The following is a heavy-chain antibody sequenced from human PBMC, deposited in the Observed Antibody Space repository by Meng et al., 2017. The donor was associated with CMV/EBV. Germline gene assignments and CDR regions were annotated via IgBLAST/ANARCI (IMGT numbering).Heavy chain of an antibody. CDR1: GCTFSSYS. D-gene: IGHD2-8*01. CDR3: ARYEGRRSFDY. CDR2: ISSSSSYI. V-gene: IGHV3-21*01. Sequence: GGSLRLSCAASGCTFSSYSMNWVRQAPGKGLEWVSSISSSSSYIYYADSVKGRFTISRDNAKNSLYLQMNSLRAEDTAVYYCARYEGRRSFDYWGQGTLVTVSS. J-gene: IGHJ4*02.